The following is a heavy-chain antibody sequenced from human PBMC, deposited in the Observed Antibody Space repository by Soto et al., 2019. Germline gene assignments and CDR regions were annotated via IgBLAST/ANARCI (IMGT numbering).Heavy chain of an antibody. CDR2: IYYSGST. CDR1: GGSISSGDYY. D-gene: IGHD3-10*01. J-gene: IGHJ4*02. V-gene: IGHV4-30-4*01. CDR3: ARAQGSGFLVS. Sequence: QVQLQESGPGLVKPSQTLSLTCTVSGGSISSGDYYWSWIRQPPGKGLEWIGYIYYSGSTYYHPSLKRRVTRSVDTSKNQFSLKLSSVTAADTAVYYCARAQGSGFLVSWGQGTLVTVSS.